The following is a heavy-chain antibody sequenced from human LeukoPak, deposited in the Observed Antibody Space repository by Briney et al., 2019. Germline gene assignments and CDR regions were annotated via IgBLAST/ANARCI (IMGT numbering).Heavy chain of an antibody. Sequence: PSETLSLTCVVSSASVTSHYWAWIRQPAGKGLEWVGRVHFSGSTNYNPSLRSRVAISLDKSKNELSLTLKSVSAVDTAVYYCTRDESSRDDSGAYHYWGRGVLVTVSS. CDR3: TRDESSRDDSGAYHY. J-gene: IGHJ4*02. D-gene: IGHD3-22*01. CDR2: VHFSGST. CDR1: SASVTSHY. V-gene: IGHV4-4*07.